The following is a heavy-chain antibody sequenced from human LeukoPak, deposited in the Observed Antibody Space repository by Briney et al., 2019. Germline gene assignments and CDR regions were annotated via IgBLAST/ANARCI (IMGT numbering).Heavy chain of an antibody. Sequence: GGSLRLSCEASGFSFSSHAMTWVRQVPGKGLEWVSAISGSGINTYYADSVKGRFTISRDNSKNTLYLQMNSLRAEDTAVYYCAKDSYYDFWSGYYPSYYYYYMDVWGKGTTVTVSS. D-gene: IGHD3-3*01. CDR1: GFSFSSHA. J-gene: IGHJ6*03. CDR3: AKDSYYDFWSGYYPSYYYYYMDV. V-gene: IGHV3-23*01. CDR2: ISGSGINT.